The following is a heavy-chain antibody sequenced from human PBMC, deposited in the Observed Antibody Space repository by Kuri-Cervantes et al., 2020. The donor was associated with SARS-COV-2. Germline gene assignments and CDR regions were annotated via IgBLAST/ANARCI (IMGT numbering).Heavy chain of an antibody. J-gene: IGHJ4*02. D-gene: IGHD2-21*01. CDR1: GFTLSTYA. CDR3: ARDRVGVLDY. V-gene: IGHV3-30*04. Sequence: GQSLNISCAASGFTLSTYAMHWVRQAPGKGLEWVAIISDDVQNQDFTDSVKGRFTISRDNSKNTLWLNMSSLRAEDTAMYYCARDRVGVLDYWGQGTLVTVSS. CDR2: ISDDVQNQ.